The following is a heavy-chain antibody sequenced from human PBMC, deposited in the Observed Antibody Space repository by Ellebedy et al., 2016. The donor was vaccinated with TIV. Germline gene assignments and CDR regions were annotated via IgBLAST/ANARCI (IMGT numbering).Heavy chain of an antibody. Sequence: GESLKISCAASGFTFSSYVMSWVRQAPGKGLEWVSAIRDGGSDTYYADSVKGRFLISRDNSKNTLYLKMNSLRVEDTAVYYCAKHNWNYNRAAFDIWGQGTMVTVSS. CDR3: AKHNWNYNRAAFDI. CDR1: GFTFSSYV. J-gene: IGHJ3*02. V-gene: IGHV3-23*01. CDR2: IRDGGSDT. D-gene: IGHD1-7*01.